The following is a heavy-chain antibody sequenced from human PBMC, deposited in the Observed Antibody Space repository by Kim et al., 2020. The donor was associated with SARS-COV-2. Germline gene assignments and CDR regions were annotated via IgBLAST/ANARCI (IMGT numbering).Heavy chain of an antibody. V-gene: IGHV4-34*01. CDR3: ARGGRRNTALTDY. D-gene: IGHD5-18*01. J-gene: IGHJ4*02. Sequence: YNPSLKSRVTISVDTSKSPFSLKLSSVTAADTAVYYCARGGRRNTALTDYWGQGTLVTVSS.